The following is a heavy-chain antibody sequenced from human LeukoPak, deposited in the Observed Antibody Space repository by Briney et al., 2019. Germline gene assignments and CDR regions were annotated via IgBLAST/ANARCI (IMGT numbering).Heavy chain of an antibody. CDR3: AGAPIVVVPARRPTYFDG. Sequence: PGGSLRLSCAASGFAFSSYWMSWVRQPPGKGMEWVANIKQDEGEKYYVDSVKGRFTISRDNAKKSLYLQMNSLRAEDAAVYYCAGAPIVVVPARRPTYFDGWGEGILVTVSS. J-gene: IGHJ4*02. CDR1: GFAFSSYW. D-gene: IGHD2-2*01. V-gene: IGHV3-7*01. CDR2: IKQDEGEK.